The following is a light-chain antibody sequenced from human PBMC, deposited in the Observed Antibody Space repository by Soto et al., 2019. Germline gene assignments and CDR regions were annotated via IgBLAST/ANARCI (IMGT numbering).Light chain of an antibody. V-gene: IGKV3-20*01. J-gene: IGKJ1*01. CDR3: QQYGSSPWT. Sequence: EIVVAQSPATLSVSXXXXXTLXXXSSQSFSINLVWYQQKPGQGSRVLLLRASRKATGGPGKVRWSWSGTDFTLTISRLEPEDFAVYYCQQYGSSPWTFGQGTKVDI. CDR1: QSFSIN. CDR2: RAS.